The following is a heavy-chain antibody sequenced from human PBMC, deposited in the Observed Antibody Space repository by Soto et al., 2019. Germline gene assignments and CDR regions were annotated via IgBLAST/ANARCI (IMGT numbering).Heavy chain of an antibody. CDR2: IYSGGSA. J-gene: IGHJ4*02. D-gene: IGHD5-18*01. Sequence: EVQLVESGGDLVQPGGSLRLSCAASGFTVSSNYMSWVRQAPGKGLEWVSVIYSGGSAYYADSVKGRFTISRDNSKNTMYLQMNSLRAEDTAVYYLARHGYSYGGGYFDYWGQGTLVNVSS. CDR1: GFTVSSNY. V-gene: IGHV3-66*04. CDR3: ARHGYSYGGGYFDY.